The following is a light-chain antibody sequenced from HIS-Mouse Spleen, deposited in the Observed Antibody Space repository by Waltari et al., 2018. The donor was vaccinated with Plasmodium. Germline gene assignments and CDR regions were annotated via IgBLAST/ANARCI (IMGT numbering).Light chain of an antibody. CDR2: EDS. J-gene: IGLJ3*02. Sequence: SYELTQPPSVSVSPGQPARITCSGDALPKKYAYWYQQKSGQAPVLGIYEDSKRPSGIPERFSGSSSGTMATLTISGAQVEDEADYYCYSTDSSGNHRVFGGGTKLTVL. CDR1: ALPKKY. CDR3: YSTDSSGNHRV. V-gene: IGLV3-10*01.